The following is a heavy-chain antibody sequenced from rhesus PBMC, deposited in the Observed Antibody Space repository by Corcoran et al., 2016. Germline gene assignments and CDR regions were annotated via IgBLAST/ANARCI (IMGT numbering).Heavy chain of an antibody. CDR3: ARVEKWGGSHHFDY. J-gene: IGHJ4*01. V-gene: IGHV3-201*01. Sequence: EVQLVESGGGVVQPGGSLRLSCAASGFTFDDYAMHWVRQAPGDGLEWVFGISWGGGSTYYAASDQSTFTSSEDNAKSSLYLQMGSLRAEDTALYYCARVEKWGGSHHFDYWGQGVLVTVSS. CDR2: ISWGGGST. D-gene: IGHD6-25*01. CDR1: GFTFDDYA.